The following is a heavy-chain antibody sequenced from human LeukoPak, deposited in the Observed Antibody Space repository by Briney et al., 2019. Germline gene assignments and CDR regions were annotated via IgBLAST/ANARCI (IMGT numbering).Heavy chain of an antibody. CDR1: GGSFSGYY. J-gene: IGHJ5*02. CDR2: INHSGST. CDR3: AGDRIVAAGNWLDP. D-gene: IGHD6-13*01. Sequence: SSETLSLTCAVYGGSFSGYYWSWIRQPPGKGLEWIGEINHSGSTNYNPSLKSRVTISVDTSKNQFSLKLSSVTAADTAVYYCAGDRIVAAGNWLDPWGQGILVTVSS. V-gene: IGHV4-34*01.